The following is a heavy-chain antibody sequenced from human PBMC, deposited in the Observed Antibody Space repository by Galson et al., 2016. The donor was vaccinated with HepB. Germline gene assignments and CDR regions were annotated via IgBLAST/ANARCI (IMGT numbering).Heavy chain of an antibody. J-gene: IGHJ4*02. CDR3: ARENFPRMRVSGTSADDF. CDR1: GFTFEAYE. V-gene: IGHV3-48*03. D-gene: IGHD5/OR15-5a*01. Sequence: SLRLSCAASGFTFEAYEMNWFRQPPGKGLQWVAHISGRGNWIFYAPSVRGRFLISRDNDKNSLYLQMDNVGAEDAGVYYCARENFPRMRVSGTSADDFWGQGTLVAVSS. CDR2: ISGRGNWI.